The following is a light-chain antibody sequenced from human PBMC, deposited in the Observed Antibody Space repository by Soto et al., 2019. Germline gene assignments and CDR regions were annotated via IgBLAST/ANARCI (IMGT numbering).Light chain of an antibody. V-gene: IGKV4-1*01. CDR2: WAF. CDR3: QQYYSGPQLT. CDR1: QSLLYTSNNKNY. Sequence: DIVMTQSPDSLAVSLGERATINCKSSQSLLYTSNNKNYLAWYQQKAGQSPKLLIYWAFTRESGVPDRFSGSGSGTDFTLTISSLQAEDVAVYYCQQYYSGPQLTFGGGTKVEIK. J-gene: IGKJ4*01.